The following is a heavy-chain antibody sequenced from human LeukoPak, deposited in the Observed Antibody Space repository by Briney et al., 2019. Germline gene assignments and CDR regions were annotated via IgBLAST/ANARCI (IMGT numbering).Heavy chain of an antibody. V-gene: IGHV3-9*01. J-gene: IGHJ4*02. D-gene: IGHD3-9*01. CDR1: GFSFHDYA. CDR2: ISWNSGNI. Sequence: GGSLRLSCAASGFSFHDYAMHWVRQAPGKGLEWVSGISWNSGNIGYADSVKGRFTVSRDNAKNSLYLQMNSLRAEDTAVYYCARVRRDYDILTGYYNVKYFDYWGQGTLVTVSS. CDR3: ARVRRDYDILTGYYNVKYFDY.